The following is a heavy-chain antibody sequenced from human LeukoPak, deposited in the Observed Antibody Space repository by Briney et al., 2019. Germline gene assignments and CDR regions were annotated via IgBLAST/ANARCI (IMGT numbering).Heavy chain of an antibody. Sequence: ASVKVSCKASGYTFSGWYMHWVRQATGQRLEWMGWINANSGGTLYAQKFQDRVTMTRDTSISTAYMELSRLRSDDTAAYYCATFILLTAITWDAFNIWGQGTMVTVSS. CDR2: INANSGGT. V-gene: IGHV1-2*02. D-gene: IGHD2-21*02. CDR3: ATFILLTAITWDAFNI. J-gene: IGHJ3*02. CDR1: GYTFSGWY.